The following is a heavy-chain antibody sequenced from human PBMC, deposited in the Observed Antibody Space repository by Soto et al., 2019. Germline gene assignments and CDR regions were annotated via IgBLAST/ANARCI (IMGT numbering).Heavy chain of an antibody. CDR1: GGSFSGYY. CDR3: ARVPLYGDFFDY. V-gene: IGHV4-34*01. CDR2: INHSGST. Sequence: KPSETLSLTCAVYGGSFSGYYWSWIRQPPGKGLEWIGEINHSGSTNYNPSLKSRVTISVDTSKNQFSLKLSSVTAADTAVYYCARVPLYGDFFDYWGQGTLVTVSS. J-gene: IGHJ4*02. D-gene: IGHD4-17*01.